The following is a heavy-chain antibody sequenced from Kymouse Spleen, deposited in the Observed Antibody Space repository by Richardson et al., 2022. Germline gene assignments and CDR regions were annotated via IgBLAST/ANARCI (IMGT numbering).Heavy chain of an antibody. Sequence: QVQLQESGPGLVKPSETLSLTCTVSGGSVSSGSYYWSWIRQPPGKGLEWIGYIYYSGSTNYNPSLKSRVTISVDTSKNQFSLKLSSVTAADTAVYYCARDKAGIYFDYWGQGTLVTVSS. CDR1: GGSVSSGSYY. CDR2: IYYSGST. V-gene: IGHV4-61*01. CDR3: ARDKAGIYFDY. D-gene: IGHD1-1*01,IGHD1-20*01,IGHD1-7*01. J-gene: IGHJ4*02.